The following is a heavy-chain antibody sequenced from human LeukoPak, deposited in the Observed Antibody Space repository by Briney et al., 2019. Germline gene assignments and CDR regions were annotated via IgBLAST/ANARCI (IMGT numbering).Heavy chain of an antibody. CDR1: GGSISSDSYY. CDR2: IYSGGTT. V-gene: IGHV4-39*01. Sequence: PSETLSLTCAVFGGSISSDSYYWGWIRQPPGKGLEWIGSIYSGGTTYYNPSLKSRVTISVDTSKNQFSLKLTSVTAADAAAYYCARHSRNCSGGYCYLYYWGQGTLVTVSS. J-gene: IGHJ4*02. D-gene: IGHD2-15*01. CDR3: ARHSRNCSGGYCYLYY.